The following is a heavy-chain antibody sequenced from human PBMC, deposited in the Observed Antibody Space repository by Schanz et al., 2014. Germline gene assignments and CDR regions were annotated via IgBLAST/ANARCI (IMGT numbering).Heavy chain of an antibody. V-gene: IGHV3-23*01. CDR2: ISSGGGTT. CDR3: AKDHPSSGWPAFDV. J-gene: IGHJ4*02. D-gene: IGHD6-19*01. CDR1: GFTFSAYA. Sequence: ELQLLESGGGLVQPGGSLRLSCAASGFTFSAYAMTWVRRAPGKGLEWVAGISSGGGTTFYADSVKGRFSISRDNSKNTVYMQMSSLRADDSAVYYCAKDHPSSGWPAFDVWGQGTQVTVSS.